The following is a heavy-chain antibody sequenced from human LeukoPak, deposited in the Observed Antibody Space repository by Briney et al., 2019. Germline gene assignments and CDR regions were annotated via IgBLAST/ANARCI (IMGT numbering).Heavy chain of an antibody. CDR3: SAFDY. V-gene: IGHV1-18*01. CDR2: IGTYDGHT. J-gene: IGHJ4*02. Sequence: ASVEVSCKTSGYSFTDYIIAWVRQAPGQGLEWLGWIGTYDGHTSYAQKVQGRVTMTTDTSATTAYLELRSLTSDDTALYDGSAFDYWGQGTLVTVSS. CDR1: GYSFTDYI. D-gene: IGHD2-15*01.